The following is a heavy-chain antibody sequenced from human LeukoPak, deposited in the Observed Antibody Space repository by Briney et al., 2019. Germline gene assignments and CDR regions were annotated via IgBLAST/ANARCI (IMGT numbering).Heavy chain of an antibody. V-gene: IGHV1-18*01. CDR1: GYTLTSYG. J-gene: IGHJ4*02. Sequence: AASVTVSCKASGYTLTSYGISWVRQAPGQGLEWMGWISAYNGNTNYAQKLQGRVTMTTDTSTSTAYMELRSLRSDDTAVYYCAGGPTYQYYFDYWGQGTLVTVSS. CDR2: ISAYNGNT. CDR3: AGGPTYQYYFDY. D-gene: IGHD2-2*01.